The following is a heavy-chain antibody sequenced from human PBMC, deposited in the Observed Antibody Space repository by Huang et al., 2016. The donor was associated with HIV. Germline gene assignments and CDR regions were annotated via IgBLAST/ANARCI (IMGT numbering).Heavy chain of an antibody. CDR3: ASQHIGAAATWF. Sequence: QLQLQESGPGQVKPSGTLSITCTVSGDFISSTNYYWGWIRQSQGKGLEWVGSVYQSGSTNYNPSLKSRVTLSVDTSRNQFSLRLNSVTAADTAVYYCASQHIGAAATWFWGRGTQVAVSS. V-gene: IGHV4-39*01. CDR2: VYQSGST. D-gene: IGHD6-13*01. CDR1: GDFISSTNYY. J-gene: IGHJ4*02.